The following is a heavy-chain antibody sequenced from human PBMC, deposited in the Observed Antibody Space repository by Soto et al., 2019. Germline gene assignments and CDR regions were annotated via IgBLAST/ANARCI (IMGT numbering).Heavy chain of an antibody. V-gene: IGHV4-30-4*01. Sequence: PSETLSLTCTVSGGSISSGDYYWSWIRQPPGKGLEWIGYIYYSGSTYYNPSLKSRVTISVDTSKNQFSLKLSSVTAADTAVYCCAREVSGWYYYYGMDVWGQGTTVTVSS. J-gene: IGHJ6*02. D-gene: IGHD3-22*01. CDR3: AREVSGWYYYYGMDV. CDR1: GGSISSGDYY. CDR2: IYYSGST.